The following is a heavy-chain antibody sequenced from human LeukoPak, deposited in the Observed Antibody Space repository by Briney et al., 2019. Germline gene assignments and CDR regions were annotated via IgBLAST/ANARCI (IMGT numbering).Heavy chain of an antibody. CDR2: VYYTGST. V-gene: IGHV4-31*03. J-gene: IGHJ6*02. Sequence: PSETLSLTCTVSGGSVTSGGYYWSWIRQHPEKGLEWIGYVYYTGSTYYNPSLKSRVTISSDTSKNQFSLKVSSVTAADTAVYYCARTSAGRYGMDVWGQGTTVTVSS. CDR1: GGSVTSGGYY. CDR3: ARTSAGRYGMDV. D-gene: IGHD6-6*01.